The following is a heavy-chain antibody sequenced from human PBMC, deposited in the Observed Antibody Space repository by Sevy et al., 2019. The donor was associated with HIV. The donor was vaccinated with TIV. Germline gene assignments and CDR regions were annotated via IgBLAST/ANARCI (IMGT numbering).Heavy chain of an antibody. J-gene: IGHJ4*02. V-gene: IGHV3-74*01. D-gene: IGHD6-19*01. CDR1: GFTSGSFY. CDR2: INSDGRLS. Sequence: GGSLRLSCAASGFTSGSFYMHWVRQTPKKGRVWVSNINSDGRLSNYADSGKGRFIVSRDNAKNTQHLQMTSLGAEDTAVYYCAIGSAGTAQHWGQGILVTVSS. CDR3: AIGSAGTAQH.